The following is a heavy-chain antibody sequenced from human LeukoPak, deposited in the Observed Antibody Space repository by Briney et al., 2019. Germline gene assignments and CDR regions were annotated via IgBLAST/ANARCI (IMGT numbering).Heavy chain of an antibody. CDR2: INHSGST. D-gene: IGHD1/OR15-1a*01. V-gene: IGHV4-34*01. CDR1: GGSFSGYY. Sequence: SETLSLTCAVYGGSFSGYYWSWIRQPPGKGLEWIGEINHSGSTNYNPSLKSRVTISVDTSKNQFSLKLISVTAADTAVYYCARARNWNKYYFDYWGQGTLVTVSS. J-gene: IGHJ4*02. CDR3: ARARNWNKYYFDY.